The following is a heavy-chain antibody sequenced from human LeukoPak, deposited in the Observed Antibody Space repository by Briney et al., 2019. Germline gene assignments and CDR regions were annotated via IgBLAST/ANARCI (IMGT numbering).Heavy chain of an antibody. D-gene: IGHD6-13*01. CDR2: IYYSGST. V-gene: IGHV4-59*01. CDR3: ARGQLGYWFDP. CDR1: GVSISSYY. Sequence: SETLSLTCSVSGVSISSYYWSWVRQPPGKGLEWIGYIYYSGSTNYNPSLKSRVTISVDTSKNQFSLKLTSVTAADTAVYYCARGQLGYWFDPWGRGTLVTVSS. J-gene: IGHJ5*02.